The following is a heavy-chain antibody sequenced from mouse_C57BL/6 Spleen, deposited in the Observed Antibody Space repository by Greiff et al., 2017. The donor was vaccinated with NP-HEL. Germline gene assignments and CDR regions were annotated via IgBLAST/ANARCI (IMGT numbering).Heavy chain of an antibody. V-gene: IGHV1-82*01. CDR1: GYAFSSSW. D-gene: IGHD2-5*01. CDR2: IYPGDGDT. J-gene: IGHJ2*01. CDR3: ARSNLRYYFDY. Sequence: VQLQQSGPELVKPGASVKISCKASGYAFSSSWMNWVKQRPGKGLEWIGRIYPGDGDTNYNGKFKGKATLTADKSSSTAYMQLSSLTSEDSAVYFCARSNLRYYFDYWGQGTTLTVSS.